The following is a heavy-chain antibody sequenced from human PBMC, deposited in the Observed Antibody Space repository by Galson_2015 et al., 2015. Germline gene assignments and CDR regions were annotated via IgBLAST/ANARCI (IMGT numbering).Heavy chain of an antibody. D-gene: IGHD2-15*01. Sequence: SLRLSCAASGFTFSSYAMHRVRQAPGKGLEWVSAISGSGGSTYYADSVKGRFTISRDNSKNTLYLQMNSLRAEDTAVYYCAKDRADIVVVVAAIGAFDIWGQGTMVTVSS. CDR1: GFTFSSYA. V-gene: IGHV3-23*01. CDR2: ISGSGGST. CDR3: AKDRADIVVVVAAIGAFDI. J-gene: IGHJ3*02.